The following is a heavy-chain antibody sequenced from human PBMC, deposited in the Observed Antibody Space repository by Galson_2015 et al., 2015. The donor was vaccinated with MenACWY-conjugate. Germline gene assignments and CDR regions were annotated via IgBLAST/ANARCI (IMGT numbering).Heavy chain of an antibody. CDR3: AKDWGMSVAAAGTFDY. CDR1: GFTFSSYA. D-gene: IGHD6-13*01. J-gene: IGHJ4*02. Sequence: SLRLSCAASGFTFSSYAMSWVRQAPGKGLEWVSAISGSGGSTYYAGSVKGRFTFSRDNSKNTLYLQMNSLRAEDTAVYYCAKDWGMSVAAAGTFDYWGQGTLVTVSS. V-gene: IGHV3-23*01. CDR2: ISGSGGST.